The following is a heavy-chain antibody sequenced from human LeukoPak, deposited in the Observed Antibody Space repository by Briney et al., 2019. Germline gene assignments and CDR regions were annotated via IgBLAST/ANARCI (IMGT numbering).Heavy chain of an antibody. J-gene: IGHJ4*02. D-gene: IGHD6-13*01. CDR2: ISYNGNDK. CDR3: ARGDYGSTWYDFFFDY. V-gene: IGHV3-30*19. CDR1: GFTFSTSG. Sequence: GGSLRLSCAASGFTFSTSGMHWVRQPPGKGLEWVSVISYNGNDKYYTDSVKGRFTISRDNSNNTLYLQMNSLRGEDTAVYYCARGDYGSTWYDFFFDYWGQGILVTVSS.